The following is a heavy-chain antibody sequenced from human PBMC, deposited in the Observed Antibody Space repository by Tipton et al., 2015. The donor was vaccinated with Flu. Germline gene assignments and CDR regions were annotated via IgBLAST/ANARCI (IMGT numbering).Heavy chain of an antibody. CDR1: GDTFRKYA. V-gene: IGHV1-69*01. CDR3: ARQIYSSGELDYDYYFMDV. J-gene: IGHJ6*03. CDR2: IVCIFGIP. Sequence: QLVQSGAEVKEPGSSVTVSCKASGDTFRKYAISWVRQAPGQGLEWMGGIVCIFGIPNYAQKFQGRVTMTADETTSTVYMGLSSLRSDDTAGYYCARQIYSSGELDYDYYFMDVWGKGTTVTVSS. D-gene: IGHD6-25*01.